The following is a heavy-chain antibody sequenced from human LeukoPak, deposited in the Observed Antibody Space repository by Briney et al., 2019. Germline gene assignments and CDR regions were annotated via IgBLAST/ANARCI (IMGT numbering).Heavy chain of an antibody. CDR3: ARSGYYGSGSYYNVDYYGMDV. Sequence: PSETLSLTCTVSGGSISSYYWSWIRQPPGKGLEWIGYIYYSGSTNYNPSLKSRVTISVDTSKYQFSLKLSSVTAADTAVYYCARSGYYGSGSYYNVDYYGMDVWGQGTTVTVSS. CDR1: GGSISSYY. CDR2: IYYSGST. D-gene: IGHD3-10*01. J-gene: IGHJ6*02. V-gene: IGHV4-59*08.